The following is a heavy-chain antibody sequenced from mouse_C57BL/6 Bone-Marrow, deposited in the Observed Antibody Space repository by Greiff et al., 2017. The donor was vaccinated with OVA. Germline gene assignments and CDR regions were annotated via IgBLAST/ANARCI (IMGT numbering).Heavy chain of an antibody. CDR3: AKKYGNSLWFAY. V-gene: IGHV1-72*01. J-gene: IGHJ3*01. Sequence: QVQLQQPGAELVKPGASVKLSCKASGYTFTSYWMHWVKQRPGRGLVWIGRIDSNSGGTKYNEKFKSKATLTVDKPSSTAYMQLSSLTSEDSAVYYCAKKYGNSLWFAYWGQGTLVTVSA. CDR2: IDSNSGGT. CDR1: GYTFTSYW. D-gene: IGHD2-1*01.